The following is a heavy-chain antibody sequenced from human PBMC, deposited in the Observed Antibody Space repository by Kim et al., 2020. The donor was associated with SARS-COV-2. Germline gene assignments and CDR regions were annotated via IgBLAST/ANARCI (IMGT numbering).Heavy chain of an antibody. CDR3: ARALVVVVAATHNWFDP. Sequence: SETLSLTCAVYGGSFSGYYWCWICQPPGKGLERIGEINHSGSTNYNPSLKSRVTISVDTSKNQFSLKLSSVTAADTAVYYCARALVVVVAATHNWFDPWGQGTLVAISS. CDR2: INHSGST. CDR1: GGSFSGYY. J-gene: IGHJ5*02. D-gene: IGHD2-15*01. V-gene: IGHV4-34*01.